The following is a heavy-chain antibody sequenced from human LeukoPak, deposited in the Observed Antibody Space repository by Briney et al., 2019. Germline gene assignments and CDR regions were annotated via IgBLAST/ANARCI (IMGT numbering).Heavy chain of an antibody. J-gene: IGHJ4*02. Sequence: GGSLRLSCAASGFTFSSYAMHWVRQAPGKGLEWVAVISYDGSNKYYADSVKGRFTISRDNSKNTLYLQMNSLRAEDTAAYYCARDHDSNFDYWGQGTLVTVSS. CDR1: GFTFSSYA. V-gene: IGHV3-30-3*01. CDR2: ISYDGSNK. D-gene: IGHD3-22*01. CDR3: ARDHDSNFDY.